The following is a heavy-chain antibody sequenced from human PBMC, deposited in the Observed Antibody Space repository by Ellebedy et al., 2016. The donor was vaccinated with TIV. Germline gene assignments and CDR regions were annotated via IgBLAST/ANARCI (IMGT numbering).Heavy chain of an antibody. D-gene: IGHD6-25*01. V-gene: IGHV3-30*18. Sequence: PGGSLRLSCAASGFTFSTYGMHWVRQAPGKGLEWVALISFDGSNEYYGDSVKGRYAISRDNSKNTLFLQMNSLRVEDTAVYYCAKQRDYGMDVWGQGTTVTVSS. J-gene: IGHJ6*02. CDR3: AKQRDYGMDV. CDR1: GFTFSTYG. CDR2: ISFDGSNE.